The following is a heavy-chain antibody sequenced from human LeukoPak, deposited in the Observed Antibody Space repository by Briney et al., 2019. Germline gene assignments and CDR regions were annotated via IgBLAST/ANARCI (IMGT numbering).Heavy chain of an antibody. J-gene: IGHJ4*02. CDR3: ARAKVAILTGYYPKYFDY. CDR2: IYHSETT. Sequence: SQTLSLTCSVSGGSISSVAYYWSWVRQPPGKGLEWIGYIYHSETTSYNPSLKRRVTLSLDRSTNHFSLKLRSVTAADTAVYYCARAKVAILTGYYPKYFDYWGQGTLVTVSS. V-gene: IGHV4-30-2*01. CDR1: GGSISSVAYY. D-gene: IGHD3-9*01.